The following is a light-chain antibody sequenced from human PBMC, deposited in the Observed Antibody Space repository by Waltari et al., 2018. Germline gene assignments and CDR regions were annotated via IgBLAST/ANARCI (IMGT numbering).Light chain of an antibody. Sequence: WEQQHPSRAPRLIIRNVSERPSGVPHRFSGSKSGNTASLTISSLRSEDESLYFCSSFTTGSTGLFGGGTKLTVL. CDR3: SSFTTGSTGL. V-gene: IGLV2-14*03. J-gene: IGLJ2*01. CDR2: NVS.